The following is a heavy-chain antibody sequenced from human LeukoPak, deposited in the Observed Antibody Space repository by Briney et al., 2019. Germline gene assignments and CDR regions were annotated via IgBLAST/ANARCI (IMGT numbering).Heavy chain of an antibody. CDR2: ISTSGST. Sequence: SETLSLTCTVSGDSMGNDYWSWIRQSAGKGLEWIGRISTSGSTDYNPSLRSRATMSVDTSRNQFSLTLTSMTAADTAVYYCARNEFRSYGLVHYWGQGTLVAVSS. V-gene: IGHV4-4*07. CDR3: ARNEFRSYGLVHY. D-gene: IGHD6-6*01. J-gene: IGHJ4*02. CDR1: GDSMGNDY.